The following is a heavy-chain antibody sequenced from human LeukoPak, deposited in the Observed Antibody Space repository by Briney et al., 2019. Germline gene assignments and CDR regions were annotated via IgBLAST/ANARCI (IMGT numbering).Heavy chain of an antibody. Sequence: SETLSLTCTVSGGSISSYYWSWIRQTPGKGLEWIGYIYYSGSTNYNPSLKSRVTISVDTSKNQFSLKLTSVTAADTAVYYCARDSDSSNWPGGNWFDPWGQGTLVTVSS. CDR2: IYYSGST. V-gene: IGHV4-59*12. D-gene: IGHD6-13*01. CDR3: ARDSDSSNWPGGNWFDP. J-gene: IGHJ5*02. CDR1: GGSISSYY.